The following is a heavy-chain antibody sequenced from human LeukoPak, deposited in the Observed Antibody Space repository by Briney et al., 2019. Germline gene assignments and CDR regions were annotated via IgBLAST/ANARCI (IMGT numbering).Heavy chain of an antibody. D-gene: IGHD3-9*01. Sequence: PGGSLRLSCAASGFTFSSYAMSWVRQAPGKGLEWVSAICGSGGSTYYADSVKGRFTISSDNSKNVLYLQMNSLRAEDTAVYYCAKEFFYCDILTGYYDYWGQGTLVTVSS. CDR1: GFTFSSYA. CDR3: AKEFFYCDILTGYYDY. V-gene: IGHV3-23*01. CDR2: ICGSGGST. J-gene: IGHJ4*02.